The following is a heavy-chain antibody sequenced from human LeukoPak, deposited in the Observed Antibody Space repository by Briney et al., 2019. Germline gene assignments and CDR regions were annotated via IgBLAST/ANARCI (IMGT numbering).Heavy chain of an antibody. CDR1: GVTLSPYG. D-gene: IGHD3-10*01. CDR3: AKEGTPQVSTWYDL. J-gene: IGHJ5*02. CDR2: ISYEGGTQ. V-gene: IGHV3-30*18. Sequence: GMSLRLSCAASGVTLSPYGMHWVRQASGKGLEWVAVISYEGGTQHYADSVKGRFIISRDNPRNTLYLQMNILRTEDTAVYYCAKEGTPQVSTWYDLWGQGTQVIVSS.